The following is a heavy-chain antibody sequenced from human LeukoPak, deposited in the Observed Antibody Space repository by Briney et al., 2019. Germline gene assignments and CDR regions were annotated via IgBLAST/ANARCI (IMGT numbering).Heavy chain of an antibody. CDR2: FDPEDGET. J-gene: IGHJ6*02. D-gene: IGHD6-13*01. V-gene: IGHV1-24*01. Sequence: ASVTVSCKVSGYTLTELSMHWVRQAPGKGLEWMGGFDPEDGETIYAQKFQGRVTMTEDTSTDTAYMELSSLRSEDTAVYYCATASQLVHYYYGMDVWGQGTTVTVSS. CDR3: ATASQLVHYYYGMDV. CDR1: GYTLTELS.